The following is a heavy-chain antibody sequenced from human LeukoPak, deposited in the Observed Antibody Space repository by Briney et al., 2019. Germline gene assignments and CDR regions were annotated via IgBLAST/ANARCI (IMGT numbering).Heavy chain of an antibody. J-gene: IGHJ4*02. CDR1: GFTFSSYE. CDR3: ARASSGWTYYFDY. CDR2: IKQDGSEK. Sequence: GGSLRLSCAASGFTFSSYEMNWVRQAPGKGLEWVANIKQDGSEKYYVDSVKGRFTISRDNAKNSLYLQMNSLRAEDTAVYYCARASSGWTYYFDYWGQGTLVTVSS. D-gene: IGHD6-19*01. V-gene: IGHV3-7*01.